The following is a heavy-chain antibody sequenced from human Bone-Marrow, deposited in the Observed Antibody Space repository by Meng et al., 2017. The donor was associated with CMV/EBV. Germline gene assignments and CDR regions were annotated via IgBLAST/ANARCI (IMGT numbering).Heavy chain of an antibody. Sequence: GESLKISCAASGFPFSSYAMHWVRQAPGKGLEWVANIRFDGTNKYHADSVKGRFTISRDNSKNTLYLQMNSLGAEDTAVYYCAKRGDSSGTYAMDVWGQGTTVTVSS. CDR3: AKRGDSSGTYAMDV. J-gene: IGHJ6*02. CDR2: IRFDGTNK. D-gene: IGHD3-22*01. V-gene: IGHV3-30*02. CDR1: GFPFSSYA.